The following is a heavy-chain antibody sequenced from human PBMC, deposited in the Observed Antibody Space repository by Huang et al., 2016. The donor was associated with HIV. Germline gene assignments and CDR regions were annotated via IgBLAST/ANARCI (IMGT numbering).Heavy chain of an antibody. CDR2: ISAYKGGT. CDR1: GYTFTSYG. J-gene: IGHJ3*02. Sequence: QVQLVQSGVEVKKPGASVKVSCKASGYTFTSYGISWVRQAPGQGLEGMGWISAYKGGTNYAQNVQGRVNMTTDTATSTAYMELRSLRSDDTAVYYCARDSPLLGVVIVVVPTAPNAFDIWGQGTMVTVSS. CDR3: ARDSPLLGVVIVVVPTAPNAFDI. D-gene: IGHD2-2*01. V-gene: IGHV1-18*01.